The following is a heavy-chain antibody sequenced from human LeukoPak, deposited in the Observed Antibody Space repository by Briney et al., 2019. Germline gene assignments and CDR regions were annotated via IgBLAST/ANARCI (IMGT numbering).Heavy chain of an antibody. Sequence: SETLSLTCAVYGGSFSGYYWSWIRQHPGKGLEWIGYIYCSGSTYYNPSLKSRVTISVDTSKNQFSLKLSSVTAADTAVYYCARDWFGSGRLGPWGQGTLVTVSS. CDR3: ARDWFGSGRLGP. J-gene: IGHJ5*02. D-gene: IGHD3-10*01. V-gene: IGHV4-31*11. CDR1: GGSFSGYY. CDR2: IYCSGST.